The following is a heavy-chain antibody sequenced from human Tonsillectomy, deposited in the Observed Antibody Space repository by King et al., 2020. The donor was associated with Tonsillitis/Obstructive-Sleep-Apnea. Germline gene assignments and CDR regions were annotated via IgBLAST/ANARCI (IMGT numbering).Heavy chain of an antibody. CDR2: INSDGSST. D-gene: IGHD2-15*01. J-gene: IGHJ3*02. CDR3: ARGAGDIVVAEGAPRGASDI. Sequence: VQLVESGGGLGQPGGSLRLSCAASGFTFSNYWMHWVRQAPGKGLVWVSRINSDGSSTSYADSVKGRFTISRDNAKKTLYLQMNSLRAEDTAVYYCARGAGDIVVAEGAPRGASDIWGQGTMVAVSS. CDR1: GFTFSNYW. V-gene: IGHV3-74*01.